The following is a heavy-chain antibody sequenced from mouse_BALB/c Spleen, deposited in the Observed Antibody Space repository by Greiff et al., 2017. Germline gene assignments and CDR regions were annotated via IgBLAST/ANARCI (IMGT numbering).Heavy chain of an antibody. CDR3: ARADYYGSSSWWYFDV. D-gene: IGHD1-1*01. V-gene: IGHV5-17*02. CDR2: ISSGSSTI. Sequence: EVKVVESGGGLVQPGGSRKLSCAASGFTFSSFGMHWVRQAPEKGLEWVAYISSGSSTIYYADTVKGRFTISRDNPKNTLFLQMTSLRSEDTAMYYCARADYYGSSSWWYFDVWGAGTTVTVSS. J-gene: IGHJ1*01. CDR1: GFTFSSFG.